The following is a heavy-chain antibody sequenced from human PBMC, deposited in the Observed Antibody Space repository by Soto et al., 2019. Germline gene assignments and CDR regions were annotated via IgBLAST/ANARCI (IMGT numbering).Heavy chain of an antibody. CDR3: ARDRGDYITGTTIFCY. J-gene: IGHJ4*02. CDR2: INPNSGGT. CDR1: GYTFTGYY. D-gene: IGHD1-7*01. V-gene: IGHV1-2*04. Sequence: ASVKVSCKASGYTFTGYYMHWVRQAPGQGLEWMGWINPNSGGTNYAQKFQGWVTMTRDTSISTAYMELSRLRSDDTAVYYCARDRGDYITGTTIFCYWGQGTLVTVSS.